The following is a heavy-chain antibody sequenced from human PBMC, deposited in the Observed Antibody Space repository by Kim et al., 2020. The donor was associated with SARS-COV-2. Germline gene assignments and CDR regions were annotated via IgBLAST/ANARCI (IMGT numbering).Heavy chain of an antibody. CDR3: ARVGSDCSSTSCPLRF. CDR1: GGTFSSYA. V-gene: IGHV1-69*04. D-gene: IGHD2-2*01. Sequence: SVKVSCKASGGTFSSYAISWVRQAPGQGLEWMGRIIPILGIANYAQKFQGRVTITADKSTSTAYMELSSLRSEDTAVYYCARVGSDCSSTSCPLRFWGQGTLVTVSS. CDR2: IIPILGIA. J-gene: IGHJ4*02.